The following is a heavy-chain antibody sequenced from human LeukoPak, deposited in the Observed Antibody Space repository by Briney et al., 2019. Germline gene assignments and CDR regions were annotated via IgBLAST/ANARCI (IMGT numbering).Heavy chain of an antibody. J-gene: IGHJ4*02. D-gene: IGHD5-12*01. V-gene: IGHV4-61*02. Sequence: SETLSLTCTVSGGSISSGSYYWSWIRQPAGKGLEWIGRIYTSGSTNYNPSLKSRVTISVDTSKNQFSLKLSSVTAADTAVYYCARDSGYDYFDYWGQGTLVTVSS. CDR2: IYTSGST. CDR1: GGSISSGSYY. CDR3: ARDSGYDYFDY.